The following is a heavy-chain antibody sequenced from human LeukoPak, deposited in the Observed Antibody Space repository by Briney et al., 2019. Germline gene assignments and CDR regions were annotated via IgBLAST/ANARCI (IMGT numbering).Heavy chain of an antibody. CDR3: ARDQPYMDV. V-gene: IGHV4-38-2*02. CDR2: IYHSGST. CDR1: GYSISSGYY. Sequence: SETLSLTCIVSGYSISSGYYWVWIRQPPGKGLEWIGSIYHSGSTLYNPSLKSRVTISVDTSKNKFSLKLSSVTAADTAMYYCARDQPYMDVWGEETTVTVSS. J-gene: IGHJ6*03.